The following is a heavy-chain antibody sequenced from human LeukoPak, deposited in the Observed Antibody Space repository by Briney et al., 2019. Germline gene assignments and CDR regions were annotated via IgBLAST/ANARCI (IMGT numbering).Heavy chain of an antibody. CDR3: ASYYDSSGYFDAFDI. CDR2: IKQDGSEK. J-gene: IGHJ3*02. Sequence: GGSLRLSCAASGFTSSSYWMSWVRQAPGKGLGWVANIKQDGSEKYYVDSVKGRFTISRDNAKNSLYLQMNSLRAEDTAVYYCASYYDSSGYFDAFDIWGQGTMVTVSS. D-gene: IGHD3-22*01. CDR1: GFTSSSYW. V-gene: IGHV3-7*05.